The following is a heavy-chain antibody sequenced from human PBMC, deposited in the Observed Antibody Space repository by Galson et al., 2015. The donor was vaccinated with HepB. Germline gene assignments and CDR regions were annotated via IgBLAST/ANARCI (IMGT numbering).Heavy chain of an antibody. V-gene: IGHV3-30*02. Sequence: SLRLSCAASGFTFSSYGMHWVRQAPGKGLEWVAFIRYDGSNKYYADSVKGRFTISRDNSKNTLYLQMNSLRAEDTAVYYCAALSGEWELLHPFDYWGQGTLVTVSS. J-gene: IGHJ4*02. CDR3: AALSGEWELLHPFDY. CDR1: GFTFSSYG. D-gene: IGHD1-26*01. CDR2: IRYDGSNK.